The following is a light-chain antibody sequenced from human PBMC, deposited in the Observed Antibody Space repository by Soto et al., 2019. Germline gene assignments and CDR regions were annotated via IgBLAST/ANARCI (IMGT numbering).Light chain of an antibody. J-gene: IGLJ3*02. Sequence: QSALTQPPSVSAAPGQKVTISCSGSSSNIGNNYVSWYQQLPGTAPKLLIYENNKRPSGIPDRFSGSKFGTSATLGITGLQTGDEADYYCGTWDSSLSAWVFGGGTKLTVL. CDR1: SSNIGNNY. V-gene: IGLV1-51*02. CDR3: GTWDSSLSAWV. CDR2: ENN.